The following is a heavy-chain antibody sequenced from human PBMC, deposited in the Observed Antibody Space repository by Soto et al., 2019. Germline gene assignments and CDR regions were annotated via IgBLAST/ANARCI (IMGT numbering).Heavy chain of an antibody. Sequence: EVQLLESGGGLVQPGVSLRLSCAASGFTFTNYAMTWVREAPGKGLEWASISSGSGSGGSTSYADSVKGRFTISRDNSKNTLYLQMNSLRVEDTAVYYCAKDRDDYRNYVFDYWGQGTLVTVSS. J-gene: IGHJ4*02. CDR2: SSGSGSGGST. D-gene: IGHD4-4*01. CDR3: AKDRDDYRNYVFDY. V-gene: IGHV3-23*01. CDR1: GFTFTNYA.